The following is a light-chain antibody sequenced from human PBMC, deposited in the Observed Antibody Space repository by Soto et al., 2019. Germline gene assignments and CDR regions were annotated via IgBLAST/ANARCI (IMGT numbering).Light chain of an antibody. CDR1: QAVNTR. CDR2: LAS. J-gene: IGKJ1*01. CDR3: HHYGTSPPT. Sequence: EIVLTQSPATLSSFPGDRVTLSCRASQAVNTRLAWYQHKPGQAPRLLIYLASSRAAGVPDRFRGSGSGTDFTLTISRLEPEDFAVFYCHHYGTSPPTFGQGTKVDNK. V-gene: IGKV3-20*01.